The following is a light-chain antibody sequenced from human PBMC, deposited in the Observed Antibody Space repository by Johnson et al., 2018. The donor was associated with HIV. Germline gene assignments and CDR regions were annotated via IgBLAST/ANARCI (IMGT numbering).Light chain of an antibody. J-gene: IGLJ1*01. CDR1: SSNIGNNY. CDR3: GTWDSSLSAYV. Sequence: QSVLTQPPSVSAAPGQKVTISCSGSSSNIGNNYVSWYQQLPGTAPKLLIYENNKRPSGIPDRFSDSKSGTSASLGITGLTTGDEADYYCGTWDSSLSAYVFVTETKVTVL. V-gene: IGLV1-51*02. CDR2: ENN.